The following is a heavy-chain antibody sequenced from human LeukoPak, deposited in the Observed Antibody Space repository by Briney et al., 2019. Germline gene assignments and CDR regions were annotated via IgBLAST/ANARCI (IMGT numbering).Heavy chain of an antibody. Sequence: GGSLRLSCAASGFTFSSYGMSWVRQAPGKGLEGVAVISGSGGSTYYAASVKGRFTISRDNSKNTLYLQMNSLRAEDTAVYYCAKDSRGYQDYFDYWGQGTLVTVSS. D-gene: IGHD3-22*01. V-gene: IGHV3-23*01. CDR2: ISGSGGST. CDR1: GFTFSSYG. J-gene: IGHJ4*02. CDR3: AKDSRGYQDYFDY.